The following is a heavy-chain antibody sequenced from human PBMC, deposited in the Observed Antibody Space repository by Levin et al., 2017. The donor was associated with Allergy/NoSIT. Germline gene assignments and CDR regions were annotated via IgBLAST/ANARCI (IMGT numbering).Heavy chain of an antibody. CDR3: AKDFDNGGKKGDAIDI. Sequence: GGSLRLSCAASGFIFDDYAMHWVRQAPGRALEWVAGISWDSGSIVYADSVKGRFTVSRDNAKNSLYLQMNSLRVEDTALYYCAKDFDNGGKKGDAIDIWGQGTRVTVSS. J-gene: IGHJ3*02. CDR1: GFIFDDYA. V-gene: IGHV3-9*01. D-gene: IGHD4-23*01. CDR2: ISWDSGSI.